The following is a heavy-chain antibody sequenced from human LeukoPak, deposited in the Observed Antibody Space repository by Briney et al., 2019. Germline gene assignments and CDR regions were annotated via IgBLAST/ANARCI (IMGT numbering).Heavy chain of an antibody. CDR1: GXSLSDYH. CDR2: ISHSGST. D-gene: IGHD3/OR15-3a*01. CDR3: ARVEIGPSGNVIDY. Sequence: PSETLSLTCAVYGXSLSDYHWRWIRQPPGKGLEWIGEISHSGSTNYNPSLKSRVTVSLDTSKSQFSLKLSSVTAADTAVYYCARVEIGPSGNVIDYWGQGTLVTVSS. V-gene: IGHV4-34*01. J-gene: IGHJ4*02.